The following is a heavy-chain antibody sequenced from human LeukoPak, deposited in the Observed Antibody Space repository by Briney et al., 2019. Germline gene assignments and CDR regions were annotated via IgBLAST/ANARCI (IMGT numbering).Heavy chain of an antibody. Sequence: PGGSLRLSCAASGFTFSSCAMSWVRQAPGKGLEWVSAIIHSGANTYYADSVKGRFSISRDNSKNTLYLQMNSLRAEDTAVYYCAKRHYDTSGLDAFDIWGRGTTVTVSS. V-gene: IGHV3-23*01. CDR1: GFTFSSCA. J-gene: IGHJ3*02. CDR2: IIHSGANT. CDR3: AKRHYDTSGLDAFDI. D-gene: IGHD3-22*01.